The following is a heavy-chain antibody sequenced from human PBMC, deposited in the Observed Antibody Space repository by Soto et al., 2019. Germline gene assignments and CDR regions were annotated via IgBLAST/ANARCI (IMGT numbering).Heavy chain of an antibody. CDR2: MNPGSGDT. Sequence: ASVKVSCKASGYSFTNNDVSWVRQATGQGLEWMGWMNPGSGDTGYAQKFQGRVTMTRDISIATAYMELSSLRSDDTAIYYCSRMETFGSLNWFDPWGQGTLVTVSS. CDR1: GYSFTNND. V-gene: IGHV1-8*01. CDR3: SRMETFGSLNWFDP. D-gene: IGHD3-16*01. J-gene: IGHJ5*02.